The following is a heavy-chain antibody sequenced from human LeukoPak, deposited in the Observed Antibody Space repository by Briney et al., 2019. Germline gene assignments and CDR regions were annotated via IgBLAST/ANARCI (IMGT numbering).Heavy chain of an antibody. CDR2: MYYSGST. V-gene: IGHV4-39*07. D-gene: IGHD3-3*01. CDR3: ARDFRGGYDFWSGYYTPYYFDY. J-gene: IGHJ4*02. CDR1: GGSISSSGYY. Sequence: SETLSLTCTVSGGSISSSGYYWGWIRQPPGKGLEWIGSMYYSGSTYYNPSLKSRVTISVDTSKNHFSLKLSSATAADTAVYYCARDFRGGYDFWSGYYTPYYFDYWGQGTLVTVSP.